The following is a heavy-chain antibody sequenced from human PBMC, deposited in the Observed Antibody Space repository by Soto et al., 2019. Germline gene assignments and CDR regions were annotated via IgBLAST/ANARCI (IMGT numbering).Heavy chain of an antibody. V-gene: IGHV4-4*07. Sequence: SETLSLTCPVSGCSISGFYWNWFRQPAGKGLEWIGRIHTGGTTNYKPSLRSRVTMSVDTSKNQFSLKLTSVTAADTAVYYCARISGGPIRWGQGTLVTVSS. CDR3: ARISGGPIR. CDR2: IHTGGTT. J-gene: IGHJ4*02. CDR1: GCSISGFY.